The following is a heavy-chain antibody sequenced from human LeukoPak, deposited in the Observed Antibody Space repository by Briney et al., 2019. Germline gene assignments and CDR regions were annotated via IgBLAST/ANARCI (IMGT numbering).Heavy chain of an antibody. CDR3: ARGPSYFQH. CDR2: IYNSGGT. V-gene: IGHV4-59*12. Sequence: SETLSLTCTVSGGSISNEYWSWIRQPPGKGLEWIGYIYNSGGTNYNPSLKSRVTISGDTSKNQFSLQLNSVTPEDTAVYYCARGPSYFQHWGQGTLVTVSS. J-gene: IGHJ1*01. CDR1: GGSISNEY.